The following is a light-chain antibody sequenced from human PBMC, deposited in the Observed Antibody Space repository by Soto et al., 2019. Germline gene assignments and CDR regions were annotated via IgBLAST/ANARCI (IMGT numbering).Light chain of an antibody. V-gene: IGKV2-28*01. CDR1: HSLLHSNGYNY. CDR2: LGS. J-gene: IGKJ1*01. CDR3: MQSVQSGP. Sequence: VSPEHQASISCRSSHSLLHSNGYNYLDWYLQKPGQSPQLLIYLGSNRASGVPDRFSGSGSGADFRLKIRVVAVEHVGAYDRMQSVQSGPFGRGTKLKS.